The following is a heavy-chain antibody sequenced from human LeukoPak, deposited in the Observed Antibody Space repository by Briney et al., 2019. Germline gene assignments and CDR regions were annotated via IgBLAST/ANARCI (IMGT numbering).Heavy chain of an antibody. J-gene: IGHJ4*02. D-gene: IGHD5-24*01. Sequence: PGGSLRLSCAASGFTFSSYAMHWVRQAPGKGLEWVAVISYDGSNKYYADSVKGRFTISRDNSKNTLYLQMNSLRAEDTAVYYCATGDLPQYYFDYWGQGTLVTVSS. CDR3: ATGDLPQYYFDY. CDR1: GFTFSSYA. CDR2: ISYDGSNK. V-gene: IGHV3-30-3*01.